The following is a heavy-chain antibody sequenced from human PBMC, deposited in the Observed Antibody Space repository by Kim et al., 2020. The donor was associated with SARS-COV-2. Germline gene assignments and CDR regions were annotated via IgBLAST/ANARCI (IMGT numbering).Heavy chain of an antibody. Sequence: GGSLRLSCAASGFTFSSYSMNWVRQAPGKGLEWVSSISSSSSYIYYADSVKGRFTISRDNAKNSLYLQMNSLRAEDTAVYYCARTYYYGSGSYSPNYYYYYGMDVWGQGTTVTVSS. CDR1: GFTFSSYS. D-gene: IGHD3-10*01. CDR2: ISSSSSYI. CDR3: ARTYYYGSGSYSPNYYYYYGMDV. J-gene: IGHJ6*02. V-gene: IGHV3-21*01.